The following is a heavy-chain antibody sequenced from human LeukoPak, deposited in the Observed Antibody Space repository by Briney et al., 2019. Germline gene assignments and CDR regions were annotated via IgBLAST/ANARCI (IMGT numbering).Heavy chain of an antibody. CDR3: ARDQGYSGY. D-gene: IGHD5-12*01. CDR1: GGSISSYY. V-gene: IGHV4-59*01. Sequence: SETLSRTCTVSGGSISSYYWSWIRQPPGKGLEWIGYIYYSGSTNYNPSLKSRVTISVDTSKNQFSLKLSSVTAADTAVYYCARDQGYSGYWGQGTLVTVSS. J-gene: IGHJ4*01. CDR2: IYYSGST.